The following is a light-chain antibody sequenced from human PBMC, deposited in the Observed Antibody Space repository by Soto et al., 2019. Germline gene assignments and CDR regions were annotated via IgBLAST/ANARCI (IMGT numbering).Light chain of an antibody. Sequence: EIMLTQSPATLSLSPGERATLSCRASQSVSSFLAWYQQKPGQAPRLLIYDASNRATGIPARFSGSGSGTDFTLTISSLEPEYSAVYYCQQRDSWPPLTFGGGTKVEIK. CDR1: QSVSSF. V-gene: IGKV3-11*01. CDR3: QQRDSWPPLT. J-gene: IGKJ4*01. CDR2: DAS.